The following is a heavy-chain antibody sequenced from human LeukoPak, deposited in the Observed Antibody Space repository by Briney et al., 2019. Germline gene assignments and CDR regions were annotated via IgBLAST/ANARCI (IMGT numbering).Heavy chain of an antibody. J-gene: IGHJ4*02. D-gene: IGHD6-19*01. CDR3: ARSTYTSGQRGFDY. Sequence: GGSLRLPCAASGFTVSSNYMSWVRQAPGKGLEWVSVTYSGGDTYYADSVKGRFTISRDNAKNSLYLQMNSLRAEDTAVYYCARSTYTSGQRGFDYWGQGTLVTVSS. V-gene: IGHV3-53*01. CDR1: GFTVSSNY. CDR2: TYSGGDT.